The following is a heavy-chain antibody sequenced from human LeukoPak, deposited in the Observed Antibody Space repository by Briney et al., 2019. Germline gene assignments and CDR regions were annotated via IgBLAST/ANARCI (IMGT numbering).Heavy chain of an antibody. CDR2: INPNSGGT. J-gene: IGHJ4*02. V-gene: IGHV1-2*02. CDR3: ARAYSSVWTVDY. Sequence: ASVKVSCKASGYTFTGYYMHWERQAPGQGLEWMGWINPNSGGTSYAQKFQGRVTMTRDTSITTAYMELSRLRSDDTAVYYCARAYSSVWTVDYWGQGTLVTVSS. CDR1: GYTFTGYY. D-gene: IGHD6-19*01.